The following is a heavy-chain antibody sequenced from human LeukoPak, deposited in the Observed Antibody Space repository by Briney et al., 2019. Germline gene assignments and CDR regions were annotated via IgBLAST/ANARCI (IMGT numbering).Heavy chain of an antibody. Sequence: PGGSLRLSCAASGFTFSSYWMSWVRQAPGKGLEWVANIKQDGSEKYYVDSVRGRFTISRDNAKNSLYLQMNSLRAEDTVVYYCARDYYGSGSYPPGYWGQGTLVTVSS. D-gene: IGHD3-10*01. CDR2: IKQDGSEK. CDR3: ARDYYGSGSYPPGY. V-gene: IGHV3-7*01. CDR1: GFTFSSYW. J-gene: IGHJ4*02.